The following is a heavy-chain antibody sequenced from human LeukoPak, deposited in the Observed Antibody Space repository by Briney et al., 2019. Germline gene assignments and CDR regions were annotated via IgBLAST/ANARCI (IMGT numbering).Heavy chain of an antibody. Sequence: SQTLSLTCTVSGSSISSGDYYWSWIRQPPGKGLEWIGEINHSGSTNYNPSLKSRVTISVDTSKNQFSLKLSSVTAADTAFYYFARGDAFYYYCSGYYFADYWGQGTLVTVSS. CDR2: INHSGST. V-gene: IGHV4-30-4*08. CDR1: GSSISSGDYY. D-gene: IGHD3-22*01. CDR3: ARGDAFYYYCSGYYFADY. J-gene: IGHJ4*02.